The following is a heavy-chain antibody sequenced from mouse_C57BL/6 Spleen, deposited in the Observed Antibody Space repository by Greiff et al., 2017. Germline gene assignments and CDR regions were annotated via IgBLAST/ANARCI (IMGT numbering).Heavy chain of an antibody. Sequence: VQLKQSGPELVKPGASVKISCKASGYSFTGYYMNWVKQSPEKSLEWIGEINPSTGGTTYNQKFKAKATLTVDKSYSTAYMQLKSLTSEDSAVYYCARSGRPYYAMDYWGQGTSVTVSS. CDR3: ARSGRPYYAMDY. D-gene: IGHD1-3*01. CDR2: INPSTGGT. CDR1: GYSFTGYY. V-gene: IGHV1-42*01. J-gene: IGHJ4*01.